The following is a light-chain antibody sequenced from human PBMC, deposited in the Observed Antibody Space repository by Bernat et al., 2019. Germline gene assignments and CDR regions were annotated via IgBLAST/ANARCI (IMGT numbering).Light chain of an antibody. CDR3: QQYNNWPET. J-gene: IGKJ4*01. Sequence: ETVMTQSPATLPVSPGERATLSCRASQSISTNLAWHQQRPGQAPRLLIYDASTRATGIPARFSGSGSGTEFTLTISSLQSEDFAVYYCQQYNNWPETFGGGTKVEIK. CDR2: DAS. CDR1: QSISTN. V-gene: IGKV3-15*01.